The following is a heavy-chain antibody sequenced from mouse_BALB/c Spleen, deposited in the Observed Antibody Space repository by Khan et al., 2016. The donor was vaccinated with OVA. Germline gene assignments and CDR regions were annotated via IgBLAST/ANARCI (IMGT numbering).Heavy chain of an antibody. CDR3: ARRGAARATRDFFDY. CDR2: IFPGGGYT. J-gene: IGHJ2*01. Sequence: VQLQQSGAELVRPGPSVKLSCKAAGYTFTNYWIGWVKQRPGHGLEWIGDIFPGGGYTNYDEKFKGMATLTTDTSTRTAYMQLSSLTSEASAIYYRARRGAARATRDFFDYWGQGTTLTVSS. CDR1: GYTFTNYW. V-gene: IGHV1-63*02. D-gene: IGHD3-1*01.